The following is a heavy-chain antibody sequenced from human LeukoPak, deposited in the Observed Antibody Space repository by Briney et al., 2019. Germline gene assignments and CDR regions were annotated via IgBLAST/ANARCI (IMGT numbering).Heavy chain of an antibody. D-gene: IGHD2-21*02. Sequence: QPGGSLRLSCAASGFTFSSYEMNWVRQAPGKGLEWVSYISSSGSTIYYADSVKGRFTISRDNAKNSLYLQMNSLRAEDTAVYYCARAGWELAYCGGDCSRNFDYWGQGTPVTVSS. CDR1: GFTFSSYE. V-gene: IGHV3-48*03. CDR3: ARAGWELAYCGGDCSRNFDY. CDR2: ISSSGSTI. J-gene: IGHJ4*02.